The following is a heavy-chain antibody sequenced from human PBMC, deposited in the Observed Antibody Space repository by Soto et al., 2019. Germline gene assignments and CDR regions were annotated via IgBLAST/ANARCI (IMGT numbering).Heavy chain of an antibody. CDR3: ARILLATIGVGAFDI. J-gene: IGHJ3*02. Sequence: ASVKVSCKASGYTFTSYGISSVRQAPGQGLEWMGWISAYNGNTNYAQKFQGRVTITRDTSASTAYMELSSLRSEDTAVYYCARILLATIGVGAFDIWGQGTMVTVSS. V-gene: IGHV1-18*01. D-gene: IGHD5-12*01. CDR2: ISAYNGNT. CDR1: GYTFTSYG.